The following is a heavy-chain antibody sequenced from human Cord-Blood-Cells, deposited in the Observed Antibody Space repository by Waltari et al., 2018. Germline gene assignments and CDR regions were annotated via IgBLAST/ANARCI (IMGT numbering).Heavy chain of an antibody. Sequence: EVQLVESGGGLVKPGGSLRLSCAASGFTFSSYSMNRVRQAPGKGVEWVSSISSSSSYIYYADSVKGRFTISRDNAKNSLYLQMNSLRAEDTAVYYCARSTYGDWDYWGQGTLVTVSS. D-gene: IGHD4-17*01. CDR3: ARSTYGDWDY. J-gene: IGHJ4*02. CDR1: GFTFSSYS. CDR2: ISSSSSYI. V-gene: IGHV3-21*01.